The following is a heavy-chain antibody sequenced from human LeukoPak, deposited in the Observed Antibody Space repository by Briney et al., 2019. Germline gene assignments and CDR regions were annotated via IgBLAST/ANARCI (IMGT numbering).Heavy chain of an antibody. CDR2: IIPIFGTA. D-gene: IGHD2-2*02. CDR1: RGTFSSYA. CDR3: ARAASVVVPAAIGLDP. J-gene: IGHJ5*02. V-gene: IGHV1-69*01. Sequence: SVKVSCKASRGTFSSYAISWVRQAPGQGLEWMGGIIPIFGTANYAQKFQGRVTITADESTSTAYMELSSLRSEDTAVYYCARAASVVVPAAIGLDPWGQGTLVAVSS.